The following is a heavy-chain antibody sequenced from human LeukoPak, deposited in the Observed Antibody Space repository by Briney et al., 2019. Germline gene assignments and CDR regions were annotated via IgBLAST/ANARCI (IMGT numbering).Heavy chain of an antibody. CDR2: MFYSGNT. D-gene: IGHD6-19*01. CDR3: ARGRRSGWTYFDY. V-gene: IGHV4-59*01. J-gene: IGHJ4*02. Sequence: PSETLSLTCTVSGGSIRNYYWNWVRQPPGKRLEWVGDMFYSGNTNYSPSLKSRVTISVDTSKNQFSLSLSSVTTAGAAVYYCARGRRSGWTYFDYWGQGTLVTVSS. CDR1: GGSIRNYY.